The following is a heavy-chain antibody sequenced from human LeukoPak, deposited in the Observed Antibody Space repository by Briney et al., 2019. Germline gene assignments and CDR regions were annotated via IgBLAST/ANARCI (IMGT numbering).Heavy chain of an antibody. CDR1: GYTFTSYD. D-gene: IGHD3-22*01. J-gene: IGHJ6*02. Sequence: ASVKVSCKASGYTFTSYDIKWVRQATGQGLEWMGWMNPNSGNTGYAQKFQGRVTMTRNTSISTAYMELSSLRSEDTAVYYCARVDSSGYYGYYYYYGMDVWGQGTTVTVSS. CDR3: ARVDSSGYYGYYYYYGMDV. CDR2: MNPNSGNT. V-gene: IGHV1-8*01.